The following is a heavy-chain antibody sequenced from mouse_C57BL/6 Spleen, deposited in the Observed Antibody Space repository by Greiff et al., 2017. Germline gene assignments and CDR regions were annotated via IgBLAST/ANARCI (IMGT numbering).Heavy chain of an antibody. CDR3: ARYYYGSSLYFDV. D-gene: IGHD1-1*01. J-gene: IGHJ1*03. CDR1: GYTFTSYW. Sequence: VQLQQPGAELVKPGASVKLSCKASGYTFTSYWMHWVKQRPGQGLEWIGMIHPNSGSTNYNEKFKSKATLTVDKSSSTAYMQLSGLTSEDSAVYYCARYYYGSSLYFDVWGTGTTVTVSS. V-gene: IGHV1-64*01. CDR2: IHPNSGST.